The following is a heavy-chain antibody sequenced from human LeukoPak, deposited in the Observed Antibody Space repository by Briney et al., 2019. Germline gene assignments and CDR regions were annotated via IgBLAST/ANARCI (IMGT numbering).Heavy chain of an antibody. V-gene: IGHV1-2*02. CDR2: INPNSGGT. CDR1: GYTFTGYY. Sequence: ASVKVSCKASGYTFTGYYMHWVRQAPGQGLEWMGWINPNSGGTNYAQKFQGRVTMTRDTSISTAYMELSRLRSDDTAVYYCAREISVAVGLRRFDYWGQGTLVTVSS. J-gene: IGHJ4*02. D-gene: IGHD6-19*01. CDR3: AREISVAVGLRRFDY.